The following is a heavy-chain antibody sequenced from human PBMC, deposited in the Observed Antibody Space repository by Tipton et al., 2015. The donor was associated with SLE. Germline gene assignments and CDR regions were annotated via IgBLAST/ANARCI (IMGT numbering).Heavy chain of an antibody. CDR3: ARDHQTIAARPGAFDY. CDR1: GGSISSSSYY. V-gene: IGHV4-39*07. D-gene: IGHD6-6*01. CDR2: IYYSGST. Sequence: TLSLTCTVSGGSISSSSYYWGWIRQPPGKGLEWIGSIYYSGSTYYNPSLKSRVTISVDTSKNQFSLKLSSVTAADTAVYYCARDHQTIAARPGAFDYWGQGTLVTVSS. J-gene: IGHJ4*02.